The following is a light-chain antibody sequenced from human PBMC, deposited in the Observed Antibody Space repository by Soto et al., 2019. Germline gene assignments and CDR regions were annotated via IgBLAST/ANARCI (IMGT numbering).Light chain of an antibody. J-gene: IGKJ5*01. CDR3: QHYDDSIT. V-gene: IGKV3-20*01. CDR1: QSVGGNS. CDR2: GAS. Sequence: EIVLTQSPGTLALSPGEGDTLSCRASQSVGGNSLARYHKNPGEPPRLLIYGASTRASGVPNRFIASGSWTDFTLGISRLEAEDFVVFCYQHYDDSITWGQGTRLHIE.